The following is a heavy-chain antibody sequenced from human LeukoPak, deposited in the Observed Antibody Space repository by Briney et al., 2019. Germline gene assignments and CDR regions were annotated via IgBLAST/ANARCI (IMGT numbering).Heavy chain of an antibody. CDR2: INPNSGGT. D-gene: IGHD3-10*01. CDR3: ARAGKLMITMVRGALASKKGFDI. CDR1: RYTFTGYY. V-gene: IGHV1-2*02. Sequence: ASVKVSCKASRYTFTGYYMHRVRQAPGQGLEWMGWINPNSGGTDYAQKFQGRVTMTRDTSISTAYMELSRLRSDDTAVYYCARAGKLMITMVRGALASKKGFDIWGQGTMVTVSS. J-gene: IGHJ3*02.